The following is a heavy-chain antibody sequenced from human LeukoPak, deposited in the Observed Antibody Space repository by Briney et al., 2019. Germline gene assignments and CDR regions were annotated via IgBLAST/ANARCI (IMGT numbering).Heavy chain of an antibody. V-gene: IGHV3-30*02. Sequence: QAGGSLRLSCAASGFTFSSYGMHWVRQAPGKGLEWVAFIRYDGSNKYYADSVKGRFTISRDNSKNTLYLQMNSLRAEDTAVYYCAKVDGVVPAAADYWGQGTLVTVSS. CDR2: IRYDGSNK. D-gene: IGHD2-2*01. CDR1: GFTFSSYG. CDR3: AKVDGVVPAAADY. J-gene: IGHJ4*02.